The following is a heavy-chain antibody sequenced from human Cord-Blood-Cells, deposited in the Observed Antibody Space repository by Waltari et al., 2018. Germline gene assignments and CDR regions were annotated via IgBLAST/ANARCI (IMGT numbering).Heavy chain of an antibody. Sequence: QVQLQLWGAGLLKPSETLSLSCAVYGGSFRGYYWSWIRQPPGNGLEWIGEITHSGSTNYNPSLKSRVTISVDTSKNQFSLKLSSVTAAETAVYYCARGELIAAAYYFDYWGQGTLVTVSS. CDR3: ARGELIAAAYYFDY. CDR1: GGSFRGYY. D-gene: IGHD6-13*01. J-gene: IGHJ4*02. CDR2: ITHSGST. V-gene: IGHV4-34*01.